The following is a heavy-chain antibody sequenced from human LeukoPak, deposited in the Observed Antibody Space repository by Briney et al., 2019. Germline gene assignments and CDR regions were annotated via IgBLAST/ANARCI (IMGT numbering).Heavy chain of an antibody. CDR2: INHSGTT. V-gene: IGHV4-34*01. Sequence: SETLSLTCAVYGGSFSGYYWSWIRQPPGKGLEWIGEINHSGTTNYNPSLKSRVTISVDTSKNQFSLKLSSVTAADTAVYYCARATTYDILTGYFDYWGQGTLVTVSS. D-gene: IGHD3-9*01. CDR3: ARATTYDILTGYFDY. J-gene: IGHJ4*02. CDR1: GGSFSGYY.